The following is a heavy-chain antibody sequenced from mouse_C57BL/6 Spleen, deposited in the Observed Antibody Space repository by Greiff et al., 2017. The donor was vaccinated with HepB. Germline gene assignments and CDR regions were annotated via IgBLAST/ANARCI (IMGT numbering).Heavy chain of an antibody. V-gene: IGHV1-55*01. CDR3: ASLSDGYYDFDY. Sequence: QVQLKQPGAELVKPGASVKMSCKASGYTFTSYWITWVKQRPGQGLEWIGDIYPGSGSTNYNEKFKSKATLTVDTSSSTAYMQLSSLTSEDSAVYYCASLSDGYYDFDYWGQGTTLTVSS. CDR2: IYPGSGST. CDR1: GYTFTSYW. J-gene: IGHJ2*01. D-gene: IGHD2-3*01.